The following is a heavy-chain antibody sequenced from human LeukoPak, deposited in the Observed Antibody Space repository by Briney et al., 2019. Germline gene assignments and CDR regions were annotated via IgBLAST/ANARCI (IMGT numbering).Heavy chain of an antibody. CDR2: ISGSGGST. Sequence: GGSLRLSXAASGFTFSSYAMSWVRQAPGKGLEWVSAISGSGGSTYYADSVKGRFTISRDNSKNTLYLQMNSLRAEDTAVYYCAKRGGRMGDSSGYYRYYYFDYWGQGTLVTVSS. D-gene: IGHD3-22*01. CDR1: GFTFSSYA. V-gene: IGHV3-23*01. J-gene: IGHJ4*02. CDR3: AKRGGRMGDSSGYYRYYYFDY.